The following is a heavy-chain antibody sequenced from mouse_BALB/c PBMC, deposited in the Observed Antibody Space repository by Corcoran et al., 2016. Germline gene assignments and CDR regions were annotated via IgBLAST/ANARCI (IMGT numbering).Heavy chain of an antibody. D-gene: IGHD3-1*01. Sequence: EVQLQQSGAELVKPGASVKLSCTASGFNIKDNYMHWVKQRPEQGLEWIGRIDTANGNTKYDPKFQGKATITADTSSNTDYLQLSSLTSEDTAVYYCARSFSGYFDYWGQGTTLTVSS. CDR3: ARSFSGYFDY. J-gene: IGHJ2*01. CDR1: GFNIKDNY. CDR2: IDTANGNT. V-gene: IGHV14-3*02.